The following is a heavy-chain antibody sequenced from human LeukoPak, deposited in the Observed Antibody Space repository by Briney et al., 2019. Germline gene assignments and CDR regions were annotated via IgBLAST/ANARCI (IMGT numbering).Heavy chain of an antibody. CDR2: INGSGGST. V-gene: IGHV3-23*01. J-gene: IGHJ4*02. CDR1: GFTFSSYA. D-gene: IGHD3-22*01. Sequence: GGSLRLSCAASGFTFSSYAMSWVRQAPGKGLEWVSDINGSGGSTYYADSVKGRFTISRDNSKNSLYLQMNSLRAEDTAVYYCARRYYDNFDYWGQGTLVTVSS. CDR3: ARRYYDNFDY.